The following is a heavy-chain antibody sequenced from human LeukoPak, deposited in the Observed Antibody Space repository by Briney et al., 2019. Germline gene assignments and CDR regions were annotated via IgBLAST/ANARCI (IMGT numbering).Heavy chain of an antibody. CDR2: INPNSGGT. CDR1: GYTFSDYY. J-gene: IGHJ4*02. V-gene: IGHV1-2*02. CDR3: ASGSVLTGHSH. D-gene: IGHD3-9*01. Sequence: ASVNVSCKASGYTFSDYYIHWVRQAPGQGLEWMAWINPNSGGTNYAQKFQGRVTMTRDTSITTAYMELSRLTSDDTAVYYCASGSVLTGHSHWGQGTLVTVTS.